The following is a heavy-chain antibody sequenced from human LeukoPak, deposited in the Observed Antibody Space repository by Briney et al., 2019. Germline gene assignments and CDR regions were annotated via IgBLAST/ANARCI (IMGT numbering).Heavy chain of an antibody. Sequence: QSGGSLILSCTTSGFAFDDFAMSWVRQPAGKGLEWVGFIRRRAYGGAAEYAASVKGRFIISRDDSKGIAYLQMNSLKTEDTAVYYCSRNGLVDFDYWGQGCRVIVSP. CDR3: SRNGLVDFDY. D-gene: IGHD2-2*01. CDR2: IRRRAYGGAA. CDR1: GFAFDDFA. V-gene: IGHV3-49*04. J-gene: IGHJ4*02.